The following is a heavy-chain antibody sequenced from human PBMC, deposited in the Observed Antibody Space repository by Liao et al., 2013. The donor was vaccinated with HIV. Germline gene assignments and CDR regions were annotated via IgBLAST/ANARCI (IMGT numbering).Heavy chain of an antibody. CDR1: GGSISSSTYY. J-gene: IGHJ5*02. Sequence: QVQLQESGPGLVKPSETLSLTCTVSGGSISSSTYYWGWIRQPPGKGLEWIGNIYYSGSTYYNPSLKSRVTISVDTSKNHFSLKLNSVTAADTAVYYCARAGGWRFYWFDPWGQGTLVTVSS. V-gene: IGHV4-39*07. CDR3: ARAGGWRFYWFDP. D-gene: IGHD3-3*01. CDR2: IYYSGST.